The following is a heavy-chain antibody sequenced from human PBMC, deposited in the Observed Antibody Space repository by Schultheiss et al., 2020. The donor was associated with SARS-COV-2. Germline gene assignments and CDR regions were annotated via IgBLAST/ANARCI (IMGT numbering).Heavy chain of an antibody. V-gene: IGHV1-69*13. CDR1: GGTFSSYA. CDR3: ARGKIGGGWYTKLRSYYYYGMDV. J-gene: IGHJ6*02. Sequence: SVKVSCKASGGTFSSYAISWVRQAPGQGLEWMGGIIPIFGTANYAQKFQGRVTITADESTSTAYMELSSLRSEDTAVYYCARGKIGGGWYTKLRSYYYYGMDVWGQGTTVTVSS. D-gene: IGHD6-19*01. CDR2: IIPIFGTA.